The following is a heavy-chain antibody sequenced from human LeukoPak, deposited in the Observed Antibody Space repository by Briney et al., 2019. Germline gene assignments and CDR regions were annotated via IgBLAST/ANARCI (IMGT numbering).Heavy chain of an antibody. J-gene: IGHJ4*02. CDR2: IKQDGSEK. D-gene: IGHD1-26*01. V-gene: IGHV3-7*03. Sequence: GGALRLSCTASGLTLSNYWMIWVRQAPGKGLQWVAKIKQDGSEKYYVDSVKGRFTISRDNAENSLYLQMNSLRVEDTAVYYCAARSSGNPYFWGQGTLVTVSS. CDR1: GLTLSNYW. CDR3: AARSSGNPYF.